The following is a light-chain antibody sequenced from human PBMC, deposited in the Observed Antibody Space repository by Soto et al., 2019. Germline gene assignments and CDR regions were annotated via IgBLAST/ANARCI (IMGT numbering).Light chain of an antibody. CDR3: QHGYT. Sequence: DLQMTQSPSTLSASVGDRVTITCRASQSISSWLAWYQQKPGKAPKLLIYDASSLESGVPSRFSGSGSGTEFTLTISSLQPDDFATYYCQHGYTFGQGTKLEIK. J-gene: IGKJ2*01. CDR1: QSISSW. CDR2: DAS. V-gene: IGKV1-5*01.